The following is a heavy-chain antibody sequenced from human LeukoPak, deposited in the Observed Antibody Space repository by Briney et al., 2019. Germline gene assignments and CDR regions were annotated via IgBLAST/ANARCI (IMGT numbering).Heavy chain of an antibody. Sequence: GGSLRLSCAASGFTFSSYAMSWVRQAPGKGLEWVSAISGSGGSTHYADSVKGRFTISRDNSKNTLYLQMNSLRAEDTAVYYCAKEHIVLMVYANVDYWGQGTLVTVSS. J-gene: IGHJ4*02. CDR3: AKEHIVLMVYANVDY. V-gene: IGHV3-23*01. CDR2: ISGSGGST. D-gene: IGHD2-8*01. CDR1: GFTFSSYA.